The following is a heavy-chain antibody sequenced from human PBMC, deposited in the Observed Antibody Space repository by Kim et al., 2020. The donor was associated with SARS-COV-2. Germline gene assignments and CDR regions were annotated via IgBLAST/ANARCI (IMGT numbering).Heavy chain of an antibody. D-gene: IGHD6-19*01. Sequence: SVKVSCKASGGTFSSYAISWVRQAPGQGLEWMGGIIPIFGTANYAQKFQGRVTITADKSTSTAYMELSSLRSEDTAVYYCARGTHSSGWHGVGYWGQGTLVTVSA. CDR1: GGTFSSYA. CDR2: IIPIFGTA. CDR3: ARGTHSSGWHGVGY. J-gene: IGHJ4*02. V-gene: IGHV1-69*06.